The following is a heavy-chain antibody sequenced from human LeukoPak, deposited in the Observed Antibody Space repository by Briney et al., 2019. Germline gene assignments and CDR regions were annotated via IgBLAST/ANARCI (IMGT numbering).Heavy chain of an antibody. CDR1: GITFSSFG. D-gene: IGHD1/OR15-1a*01. J-gene: IGHJ5*02. CDR2: IWYDGINK. CDR3: ARDGTETAGPFDP. Sequence: GASLRLSCAASGITFSSFGMHWVRQAPGKGLEWVAFIWYDGINKFYADSVKGRFTISRDNSKNTLYLQMNSLRVEDTAVYYCARDGTETAGPFDPWGQGTLVTVSS. V-gene: IGHV3-33*01.